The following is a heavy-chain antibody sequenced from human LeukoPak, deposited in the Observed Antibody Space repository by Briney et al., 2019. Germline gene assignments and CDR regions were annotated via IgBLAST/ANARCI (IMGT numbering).Heavy chain of an antibody. V-gene: IGHV4-39*01. CDR3: ARLNGHSDWLKEDLDY. CDR2: IYYSGST. CDR1: GGSISSSSYY. D-gene: IGHD3-9*01. Sequence: SETLSLTCTVSGGSISSSSYYWGWIRQPPGKGLEWIGSIYYSGSTYYNPSLKSRVTISVDTSKNQFSLKLSSVTAADTAVYYCARLNGHSDWLKEDLDYWGQGTLVTVSS. J-gene: IGHJ4*02.